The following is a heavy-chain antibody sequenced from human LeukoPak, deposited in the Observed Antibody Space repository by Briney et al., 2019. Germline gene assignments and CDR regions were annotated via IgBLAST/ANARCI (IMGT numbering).Heavy chain of an antibody. D-gene: IGHD1-26*01. J-gene: IGHJ6*03. Sequence: GGSLRLSCAASGFTFSSYSMNWVRQAPGKRLEWVSSISSSSSYIYYADSVKGRFTISRDNAKNSLYLQMNSLRAEDTAVYYCARGRGLVGATRTWYYMDVWGKGTTVTVSS. CDR1: GFTFSSYS. CDR3: ARGRGLVGATRTWYYMDV. CDR2: ISSSSSYI. V-gene: IGHV3-21*01.